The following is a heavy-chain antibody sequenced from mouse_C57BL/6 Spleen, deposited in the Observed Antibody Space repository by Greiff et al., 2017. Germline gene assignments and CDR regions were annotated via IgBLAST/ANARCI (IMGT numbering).Heavy chain of an antibody. V-gene: IGHV1-50*01. CDR3: AGWDSFDY. CDR1: GYTFTSYW. J-gene: IGHJ2*01. CDR2: IDPSDSYT. Sequence: QVQLQQPGAELVKPGASVKLSCKASGYTFTSYWMQWVKQRPGQGLEWIGEIDPSDSYTNYNQKFKGKATLTVDTSSSTAYMQLSSLTSEDSAVYYCAGWDSFDYWGQGTTLTVSS. D-gene: IGHD3-3*01.